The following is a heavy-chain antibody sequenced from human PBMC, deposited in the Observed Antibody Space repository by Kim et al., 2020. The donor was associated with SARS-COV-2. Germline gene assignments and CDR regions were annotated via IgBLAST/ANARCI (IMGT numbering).Heavy chain of an antibody. CDR2: IYYSGST. Sequence: SETLSLTCTVSGGSISSSSYYWGWIRQPPGKGLEWIGSIYYSGSTYYNPSLKSRVTISVDTSKNQFSLKLSSVTAADTAVYYCARQINAWLVLFDYWGQGTLVTVSS. CDR3: ARQINAWLVLFDY. V-gene: IGHV4-39*01. D-gene: IGHD6-19*01. J-gene: IGHJ4*02. CDR1: GGSISSSSYY.